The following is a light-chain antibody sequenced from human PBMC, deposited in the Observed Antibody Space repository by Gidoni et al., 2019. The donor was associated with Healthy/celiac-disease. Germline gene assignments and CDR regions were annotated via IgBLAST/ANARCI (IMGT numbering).Light chain of an antibody. CDR3: QQRSMWT. Sequence: IVLTQSPATLSLSPGERATLSCRASQSVSSYLAWYQQKHGQAHRLLIYDASNRATGIPVRFSGSGSGTDFTLTISSLEPEDFAVYYCQQRSMWTCGQGTKVEIK. V-gene: IGKV3-11*01. CDR2: DAS. CDR1: QSVSSY. J-gene: IGKJ1*01.